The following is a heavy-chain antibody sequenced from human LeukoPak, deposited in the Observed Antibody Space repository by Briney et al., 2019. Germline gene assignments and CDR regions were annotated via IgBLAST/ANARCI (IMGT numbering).Heavy chain of an antibody. CDR3: ARQRRNGGIAASNDAFDI. V-gene: IGHV5-51*01. Sequence: GESLKISCKGSGYSFTSYWIGWVRQMPGKGQEWMGIIYPSDSDTRYSPSFQGQVTISADKSISTAYLQWSSLKASDTAMYYCARQRRNGGIAASNDAFDIWGQGTMVTVSS. D-gene: IGHD6-13*01. CDR2: IYPSDSDT. CDR1: GYSFTSYW. J-gene: IGHJ3*02.